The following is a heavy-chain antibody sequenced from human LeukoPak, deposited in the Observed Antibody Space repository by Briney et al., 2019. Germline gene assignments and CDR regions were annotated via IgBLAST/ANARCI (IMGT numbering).Heavy chain of an antibody. D-gene: IGHD6-19*01. CDR2: INHSGST. CDR3: ARGNGRGWFLRPTDY. CDR1: GGSFSGYY. Sequence: SETLSLTCAVYGGSFSGYYWSWIRQPPGKGLEWIGEINHSGSTNYNPSLKSRVTISVDTSKNQFSLKLSSVTAADTAAYYCARGNGRGWFLRPTDYWGQGTLVTVSS. J-gene: IGHJ4*02. V-gene: IGHV4-34*01.